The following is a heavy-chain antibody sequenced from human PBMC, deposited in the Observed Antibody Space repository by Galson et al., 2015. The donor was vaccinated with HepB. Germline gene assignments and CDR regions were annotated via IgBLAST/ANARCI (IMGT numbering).Heavy chain of an antibody. J-gene: IGHJ6*02. CDR3: AKDLVLELRFNDYYYYGMDV. Sequence: SLRLSCAASGFTFSSYGMHWVRQAPGKGLEWVAVISYDGSNKYYADSVKGRFTISRDNSKNTLYLQMNSLRAEDTAVYYCAKDLVLELRFNDYYYYGMDVWGQGTTVTVSS. D-gene: IGHD3-3*01. CDR2: ISYDGSNK. CDR1: GFTFSSYG. V-gene: IGHV3-30*18.